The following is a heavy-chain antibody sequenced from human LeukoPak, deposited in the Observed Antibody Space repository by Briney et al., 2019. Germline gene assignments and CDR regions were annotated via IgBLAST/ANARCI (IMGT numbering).Heavy chain of an antibody. D-gene: IGHD3-3*01. CDR2: ISAYNGNT. CDR1: GYTFTSFG. J-gene: IGHJ5*02. Sequence: ASVKVSCKASGYTFTSFGISWVRQAPGQGLEWMGWISAYNGNTNYAQKIQGRATMTTDTSTSTAYMELRSLRSADTAVYYCARDHGDYDFWTSWGQGTLVTVSS. V-gene: IGHV1-18*01. CDR3: ARDHGDYDFWTS.